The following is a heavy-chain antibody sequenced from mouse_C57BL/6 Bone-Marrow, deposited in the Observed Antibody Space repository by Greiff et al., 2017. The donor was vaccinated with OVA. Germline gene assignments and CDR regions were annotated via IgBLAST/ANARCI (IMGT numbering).Heavy chain of an antibody. J-gene: IGHJ1*03. Sequence: EVKLMESGGGLVKPGGSLKLSCAASGFTFSSYTMSWVRQTPEKRLEWVATISGGGGNTYYPDSVKGRFTISRDNAKNTLYLQLSSLRSEDTALYYCARDYYGSRRKYFDVWGTGTTVTVSS. V-gene: IGHV5-9*01. CDR3: ARDYYGSRRKYFDV. D-gene: IGHD1-1*01. CDR1: GFTFSSYT. CDR2: ISGGGGNT.